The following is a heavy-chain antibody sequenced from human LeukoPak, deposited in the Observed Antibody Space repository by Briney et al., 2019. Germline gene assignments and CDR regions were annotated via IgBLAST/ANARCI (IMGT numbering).Heavy chain of an antibody. CDR1: GGSFSGYY. Sequence: SETLSLTCAVYGGSFSGYYWSWIRQPPGKGLGWIGEINHSGSTNYNPSLKSRVTISVDTSKNQFSLKLSSVTAADTAVYYCARRRNWRVDYWGQGTLVTVSS. CDR3: ARRRNWRVDY. CDR2: INHSGST. J-gene: IGHJ4*02. V-gene: IGHV4-34*01. D-gene: IGHD1-1*01.